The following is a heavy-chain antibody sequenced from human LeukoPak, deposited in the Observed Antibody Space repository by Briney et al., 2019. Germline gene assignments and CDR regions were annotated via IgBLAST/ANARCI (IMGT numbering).Heavy chain of an antibody. J-gene: IGHJ1*01. CDR2: IITILGIA. D-gene: IGHD3-22*01. V-gene: IGHV1-69*04. CDR3: AREGSRYYDSSGYQVEYFQH. CDR1: GGTFSSYT. Sequence: SVKVSCKASGGTFSSYTISWVRQAPGQGLEWMGRIITILGIANYAQKFQGRVTITADKSTSTASMELSSLRSEDTAVYYCAREGSRYYDSSGYQVEYFQHWGQGTLVTVSS.